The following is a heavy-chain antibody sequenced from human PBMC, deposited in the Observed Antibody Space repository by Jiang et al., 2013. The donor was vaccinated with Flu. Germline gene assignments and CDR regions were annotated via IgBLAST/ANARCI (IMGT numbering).Heavy chain of an antibody. V-gene: IGHV4-59*08. J-gene: IGHJ4*02. CDR2: IYYSGST. Sequence: GLVKPSETLSLTCTVSGGSISSYYWSWIRQPPGKGLEWIGYIYYSGSTNYNPSLKSRVTISVDTSKNQFSLKLSSVTAADTAVYYCARQMNGSGWYGVYYFDYWGQGTLVTVSS. CDR1: GGSISSYY. CDR3: ARQMNGSGWYGVYYFDY. D-gene: IGHD6-19*01.